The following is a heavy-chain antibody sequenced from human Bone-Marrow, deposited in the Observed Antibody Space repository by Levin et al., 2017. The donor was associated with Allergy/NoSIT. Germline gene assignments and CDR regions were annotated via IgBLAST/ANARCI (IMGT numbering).Heavy chain of an antibody. CDR3: ATLGNLLQHLDYYDYGMDV. V-gene: IGHV1-18*01. CDR2: ISAYNGNT. J-gene: IGHJ6*02. D-gene: IGHD2-15*01. CDR1: GYTFTSYG. Sequence: ASVKVSCKASGYTFTSYGISWVRQAPGQGLEWMGWISAYNGNTNYAQKLQGRVTMTTDTSTSTAYMELRSLRSDDTAVYYCATLGNLLQHLDYYDYGMDVWGQGTTVTVSS.